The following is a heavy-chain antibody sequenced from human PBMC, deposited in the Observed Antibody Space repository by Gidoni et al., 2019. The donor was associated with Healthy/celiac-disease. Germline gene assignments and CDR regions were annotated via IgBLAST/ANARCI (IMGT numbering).Heavy chain of an antibody. CDR3: ARDLPPLITMIVEGPTGYGMDV. Sequence: EVQLVESGGGLVKPGGSLRLSCAASGFTFSSYSMTWVRQAPGKGRDGVSSISSSSSYIYYADSVKGQFTISRDNAKNSLYLQMNSLRAEDTAVYYCARDLPPLITMIVEGPTGYGMDVWGQGTTVTVSS. V-gene: IGHV3-21*01. CDR1: GFTFSSYS. D-gene: IGHD3-22*01. CDR2: ISSSSSYI. J-gene: IGHJ6*02.